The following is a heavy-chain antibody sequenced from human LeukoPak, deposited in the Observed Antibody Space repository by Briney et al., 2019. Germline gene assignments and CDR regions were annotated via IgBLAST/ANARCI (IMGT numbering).Heavy chain of an antibody. D-gene: IGHD4-23*01. J-gene: IGHJ3*01. CDR2: ISYDGSNK. Sequence: GGSLRLSCAASGFTFSSYAMHWVRQAPGKGLEWVAVISYDGSNKYYADSVKGRFTISRDNSKNTLYLQMNSLRAEDTAVYYWARTGNWGQGTMVTVSS. V-gene: IGHV3-30-3*01. CDR1: GFTFSSYA. CDR3: ARTGN.